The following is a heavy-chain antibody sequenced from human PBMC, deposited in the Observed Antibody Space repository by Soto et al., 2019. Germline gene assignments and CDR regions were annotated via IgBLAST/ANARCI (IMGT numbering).Heavy chain of an antibody. CDR2: IYPGDSDT. Sequence: VESLKISCKGSDDRFNTYWIGWVRQTPGKGLEWMGIIYPGDSDTGYSPSFQGQVTISADKSNNTVYLQWSSLKASDTAIYYCTRQTGYCRGGGCYSLLPHGMDVWGQGNMVTAPS. J-gene: IGHJ6*02. D-gene: IGHD2-15*01. CDR1: DDRFNTYW. CDR3: TRQTGYCRGGGCYSLLPHGMDV. V-gene: IGHV5-51*01.